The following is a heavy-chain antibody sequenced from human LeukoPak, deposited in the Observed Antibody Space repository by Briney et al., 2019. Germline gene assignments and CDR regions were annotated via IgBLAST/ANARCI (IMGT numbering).Heavy chain of an antibody. J-gene: IGHJ4*02. Sequence: SETLSLTCTVSGGSISSYYWSWIRQPPGKGLEWIGYIYYSGSTSYNPSLKSRVTISVDTSKNQFSLKLSSVTAADTAVYYRASVKRGVYAIQPLYYFDYWGQGTLVTVSS. CDR2: IYYSGST. CDR3: ASVKRGVYAIQPLYYFDY. V-gene: IGHV4-59*01. D-gene: IGHD2-8*01. CDR1: GGSISSYY.